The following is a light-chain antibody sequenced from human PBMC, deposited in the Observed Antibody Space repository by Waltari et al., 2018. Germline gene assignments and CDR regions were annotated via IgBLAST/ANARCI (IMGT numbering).Light chain of an antibody. CDR1: QGISSY. J-gene: IGKJ3*01. Sequence: DIQLTQSPSFLSASVGDRVTITCRASQGISSYLAWYQQKPGKAPKLLIYAASILQSGVPSRFRGSGSGTEFTRTNSNLQPKDFATYYCRHLNNYPFTFGPGTRVDIK. V-gene: IGKV1-9*01. CDR2: AAS. CDR3: RHLNNYPFT.